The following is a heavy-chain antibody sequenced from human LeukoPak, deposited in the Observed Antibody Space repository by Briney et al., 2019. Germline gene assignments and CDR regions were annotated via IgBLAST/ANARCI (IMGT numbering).Heavy chain of an antibody. CDR1: GGSISSYY. D-gene: IGHD6-19*01. V-gene: IGHV4-59*01. CDR3: AREGLVGGWFDP. CDR2: IYYSGST. Sequence: SETLSLTCTVSGGSISSYYWSWIRQPPGKGLEWIGYIYYSGSTNYNPSLKSRVTISVDTSKNQFSLKLSSVTAADTAVYYCAREGLVGGWFDPWGQGTLVTVSS. J-gene: IGHJ5*02.